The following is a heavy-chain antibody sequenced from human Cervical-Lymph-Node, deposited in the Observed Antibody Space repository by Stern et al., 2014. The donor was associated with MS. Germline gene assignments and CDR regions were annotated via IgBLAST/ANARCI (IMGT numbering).Heavy chain of an antibody. CDR3: ARNYYESSGGLDAFDI. J-gene: IGHJ3*02. Sequence: QVQLQESGPGLLKASQTLSLTCTVSGDSISSGGYHWSWIRQHPGKGLEWFGNIYYSGSTDYNPSLKSRVTISVDTSRNQFSLQLRSVTAADTAVYYCARNYYESSGGLDAFDIWGQGTMVTVSS. CDR2: IYYSGST. V-gene: IGHV4-31*03. CDR1: GDSISSGGYH. D-gene: IGHD3-22*01.